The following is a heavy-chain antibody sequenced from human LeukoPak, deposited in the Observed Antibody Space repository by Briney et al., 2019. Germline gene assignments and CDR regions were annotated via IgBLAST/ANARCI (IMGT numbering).Heavy chain of an antibody. J-gene: IGHJ4*02. CDR3: ASSIFGVANFDY. CDR2: IIPIFGTA. D-gene: IGHD3-3*01. CDR1: GGTFSSYA. Sequence: SVKVSCKASGGTFSSYAISWVRQAPGQGLEWMGGIIPIFGTANYAQKFQGRVTITTDESTSTAYMELSSLRSEDPAVYYCASSIFGVANFDYWGQGTLVTVSS. V-gene: IGHV1-69*05.